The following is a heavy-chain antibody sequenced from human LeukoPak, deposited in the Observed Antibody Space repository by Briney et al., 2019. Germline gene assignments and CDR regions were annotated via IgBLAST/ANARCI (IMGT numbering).Heavy chain of an antibody. CDR3: ARGNYYYGMDV. V-gene: IGHV4-38-2*01. Sequence: SETLSLTCAVSGYSISSGYYWGWIRQPPGKGLEWTGSIYHSGSTYYNPSLKSRVTISVDTSKNQFSLKLSSVTAADTAVYYCARGNYYYGMDVWGKGTTVTVSS. CDR1: GYSISSGYY. CDR2: IYHSGST. J-gene: IGHJ6*04.